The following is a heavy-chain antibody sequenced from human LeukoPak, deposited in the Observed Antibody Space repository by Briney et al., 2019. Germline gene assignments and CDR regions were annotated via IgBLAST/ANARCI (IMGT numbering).Heavy chain of an antibody. CDR2: INWNGETR. CDR1: GFIFTDYA. Sequence: GGSLRLSCAASGFIFTDYAMNWVRLVSGKGLEWVCGINWNGETREYADFVRGRFTISRDNAKNSLHLQMNSLRAEDTALYYCTKDTSPLLLPDAFDIWGQGTMVTVSS. CDR3: TKDTSPLLLPDAFDI. V-gene: IGHV3-20*04. J-gene: IGHJ3*02. D-gene: IGHD2-15*01.